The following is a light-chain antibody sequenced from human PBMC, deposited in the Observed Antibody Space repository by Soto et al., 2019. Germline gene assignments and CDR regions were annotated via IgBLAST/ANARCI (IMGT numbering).Light chain of an antibody. CDR3: AAWDDSLNGPV. CDR2: YDD. CDR1: NSNIGNNA. V-gene: IGLV1-36*01. J-gene: IGLJ2*01. Sequence: QSVLTQPPSMSGAPRQRVTISCSGSNSNIGNNAVNWYQQLPGKAPKLLIYYDDLLPSGVSDRFSGSKSGTSASLAISGLQSEDEAGYYCAAWDDSLNGPVFGGGTQLTVL.